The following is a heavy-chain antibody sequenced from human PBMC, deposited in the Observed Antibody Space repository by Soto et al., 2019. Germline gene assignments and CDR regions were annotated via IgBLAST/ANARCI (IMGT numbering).Heavy chain of an antibody. Sequence: QVHLVQSGAEVKKPGASVKVSCRSSGYTFTSNAIHWVRQAPGQSLEWMGWVNAGNGYTKYLQNFQGRVTISSDTSASTAYMELNSLRSEDTALYYCARGAHTYGYVFDYWGQGTLVTVSS. CDR2: VNAGNGYT. V-gene: IGHV1-3*01. CDR3: ARGAHTYGYVFDY. D-gene: IGHD5-18*01. CDR1: GYTFTSNA. J-gene: IGHJ4*02.